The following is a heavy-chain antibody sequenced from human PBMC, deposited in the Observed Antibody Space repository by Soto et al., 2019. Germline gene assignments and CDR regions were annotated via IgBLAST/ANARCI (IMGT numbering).Heavy chain of an antibody. CDR3: ARVYGDYFDYYYGMDV. D-gene: IGHD4-17*01. V-gene: IGHV3-30-3*01. CDR1: GFTFSSYA. J-gene: IGHJ6*02. Sequence: GGSLRLSCAASGFTFSSYAMHWVRQAPGKGLEWVAVISYDGSNKYFADSVKGRFTISRDNSKNTLYLQMNSLRAEDRAVYYCARVYGDYFDYYYGMDVWGQGTTVTVSS. CDR2: ISYDGSNK.